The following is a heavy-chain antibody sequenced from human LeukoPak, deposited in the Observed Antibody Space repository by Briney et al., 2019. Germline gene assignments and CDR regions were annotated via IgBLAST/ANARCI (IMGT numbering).Heavy chain of an antibody. V-gene: IGHV5-51*01. CDR1: GYSFTSYW. CDR2: IYPGDSDT. CDR3: ARHKSIAARPPFDY. J-gene: IGHJ4*02. Sequence: GESLKISCKGSGYSFTSYWIGWVRQMPGKGLEWMGIIYPGDSDTRYSPSFQGQVTISADKSTSTAYVQWSSLKASDTAMYYCARHKSIAARPPFDYWGQGTLVTVSS. D-gene: IGHD6-6*01.